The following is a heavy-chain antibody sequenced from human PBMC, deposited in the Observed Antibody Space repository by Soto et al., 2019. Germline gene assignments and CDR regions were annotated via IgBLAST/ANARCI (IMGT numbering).Heavy chain of an antibody. V-gene: IGHV3-23*01. J-gene: IGHJ6*02. CDR1: GFTFSSYA. Sequence: EVQLLESGGGLVQPGGSLRLSCAASGFTFSSYAMSWVRQAPGKGLERVSAISGSGGSTYYADSVKGRFTISRDNSKNTLYLQMNSLRAEDTAVYYCAKDYPPHSYSSGWSPYYYYGMDVWGQGTTVTVFS. CDR2: ISGSGGST. CDR3: AKDYPPHSYSSGWSPYYYYGMDV. D-gene: IGHD6-19*01.